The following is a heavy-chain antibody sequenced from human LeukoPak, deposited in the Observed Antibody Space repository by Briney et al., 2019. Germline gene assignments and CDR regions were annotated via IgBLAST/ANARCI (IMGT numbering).Heavy chain of an antibody. Sequence: GGSLRLSCAASGFIFSIYSMNWVRQAPGKGLEWVSSISSSSIYIYYADSVKGRFTISRDNAKNSLYLQMNSLRAEDTAVYYCARGLHPDYDFWSGYYTFDYWGQGTLVTVSS. D-gene: IGHD3-3*01. CDR2: ISSSSIYI. J-gene: IGHJ4*02. CDR1: GFIFSIYS. V-gene: IGHV3-21*01. CDR3: ARGLHPDYDFWSGYYTFDY.